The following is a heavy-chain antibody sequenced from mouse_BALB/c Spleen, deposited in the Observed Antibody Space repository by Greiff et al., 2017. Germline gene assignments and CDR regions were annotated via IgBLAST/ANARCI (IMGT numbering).Heavy chain of an antibody. CDR3: ARGTYMITGFDY. CDR1: GYTFTSYY. J-gene: IGHJ2*01. D-gene: IGHD2-4*01. V-gene: IGHV1S56*01. Sequence: QVQLQQSGPELVKPGASVRISCKASGYTFTSYYIHWVKQRPGQGLEWIGWIYPGNVNTKYNEKFKGKATLTADKSSSTAYMQLSSLTSEDSAVYFCARGTYMITGFDYWGQGTTLTVSS. CDR2: IYPGNVNT.